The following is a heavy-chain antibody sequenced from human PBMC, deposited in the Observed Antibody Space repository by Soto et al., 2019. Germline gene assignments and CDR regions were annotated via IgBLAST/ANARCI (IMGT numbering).Heavy chain of an antibody. J-gene: IGHJ6*04. Sequence: EVQLVESGGGLVKPGGSLRLSCAASGFTFSSYSMNWVRQAPGKGLEWVSSISSSSSYIYYADSVKGRFTISRDNAKNSLNPQMNSLRGEDTAVYYCARASGGTIAAAAVGYYGMDVCVKGTTVPVSS. CDR3: ARASGGTIAAAAVGYYGMDV. CDR2: ISSSSSYI. D-gene: IGHD6-13*01. V-gene: IGHV3-21*01. CDR1: GFTFSSYS.